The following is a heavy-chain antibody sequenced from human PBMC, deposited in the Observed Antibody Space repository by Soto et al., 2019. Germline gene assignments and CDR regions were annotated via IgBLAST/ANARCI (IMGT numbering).Heavy chain of an antibody. CDR1: GFTFSDYA. J-gene: IGHJ4*02. Sequence: VQLVESGGGVVQPGRSLRLSCAASGFTFSDYAMHWVRQAPGKGLEWVAVVSHDGRNTHYADSVKGRFTISRASPKNTGSLEMTSLRAEDTAVYYCAKGGRQWLVTSDFNYWGQGALVTVSS. CDR2: VSHDGRNT. CDR3: AKGGRQWLVTSDFNY. D-gene: IGHD6-19*01. V-gene: IGHV3-30*18.